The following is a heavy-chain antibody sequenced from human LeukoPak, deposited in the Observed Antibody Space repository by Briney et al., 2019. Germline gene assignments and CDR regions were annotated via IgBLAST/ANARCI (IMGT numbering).Heavy chain of an antibody. CDR2: ISSSGGST. V-gene: IGHV3-23*01. CDR3: AKNFDWFDYFDY. Sequence: GGSLRLSCAASGFTFSNYGMSWVRQAPGKGPEWVSTISSSGGSTYYADSVKGRFTISRDNSKNTLYLQMNSLRAEDTAVYYCAKNFDWFDYFDYWGQGTLVTVSS. CDR1: GFTFSNYG. J-gene: IGHJ4*02. D-gene: IGHD3-9*01.